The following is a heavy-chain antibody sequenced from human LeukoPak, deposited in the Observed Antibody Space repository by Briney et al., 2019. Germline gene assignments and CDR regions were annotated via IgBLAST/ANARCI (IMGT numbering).Heavy chain of an antibody. J-gene: IGHJ4*02. CDR1: GFTFSNYA. CDR2: ISGSGDTT. Sequence: TGGSLRLSCAASGFTFSNYAMSWVRQPPGKGLEWVSLISGSGDTTYYADSVKGRFTISRDNSKNTLYLQMNSLRAEDTAVYYCAKTEPTYYYDSSGSRFDYWGQGTLVTVSS. V-gene: IGHV3-23*01. D-gene: IGHD3-22*01. CDR3: AKTEPTYYYDSSGSRFDY.